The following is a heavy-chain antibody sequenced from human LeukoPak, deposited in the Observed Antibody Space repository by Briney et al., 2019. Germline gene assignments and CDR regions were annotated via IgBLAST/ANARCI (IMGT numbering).Heavy chain of an antibody. Sequence: YPSDSDTKYSPSFQGQVIISADKSISTAYLQWSSLEASDTAMYYCARRFYYDSGSYAIDYWGQGTLVTVSS. CDR2: YPSDSDT. CDR3: ARRFYYDSGSYAIDY. D-gene: IGHD3-10*01. J-gene: IGHJ4*02. V-gene: IGHV5-51*01.